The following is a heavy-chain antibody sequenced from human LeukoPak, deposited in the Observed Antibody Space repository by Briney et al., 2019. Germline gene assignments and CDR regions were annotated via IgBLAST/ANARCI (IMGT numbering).Heavy chain of an antibody. Sequence: GGSLRLSCAASGFTFSSYAMSWVRQAPGKGLEWVGRIKSKTDGGTTDYAAPVKGRFTISRDDSKNTLYLQMNSLKTEDTAVYYCTTDRWSIGGSDYWGQGTLVTVSS. CDR3: TTDRWSIGGSDY. CDR2: IKSKTDGGTT. D-gene: IGHD3-3*01. CDR1: GFTFSSYA. V-gene: IGHV3-15*01. J-gene: IGHJ4*02.